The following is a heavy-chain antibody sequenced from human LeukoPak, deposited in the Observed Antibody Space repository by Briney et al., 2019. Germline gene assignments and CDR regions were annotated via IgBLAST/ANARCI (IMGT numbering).Heavy chain of an antibody. CDR2: VHLDGRT. CDR3: ARDGGFYRPLDY. Sequence: SETLSLTCGVSGDSVSSTNWWTWIRQPPGKGLEWIGEVHLDGRTNFNPSLKSRLTMSVDLSENHVSLKLTSVTAADTAVYYCARDGGFYRPLDYSGQETVVTVSS. CDR1: GDSVSSTNW. J-gene: IGHJ4*02. D-gene: IGHD6-25*01. V-gene: IGHV4-4*02.